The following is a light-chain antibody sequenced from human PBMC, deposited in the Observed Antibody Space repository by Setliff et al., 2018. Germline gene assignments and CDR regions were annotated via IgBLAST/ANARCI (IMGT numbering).Light chain of an antibody. V-gene: IGLV1-44*01. CDR1: SSNIGPYT. J-gene: IGLJ1*01. CDR3: AAWDDSLLGYV. Sequence: VLTQPPSASGTPGQRVTISCFGSSSNIGPYTVNWYQQIPGTAPKLLIYTNSRRPSGVPDRFSGSKSGTSGSLAISGLQSGDEANYYCAAWDDSLLGYVFGTGTKVAVL. CDR2: TNS.